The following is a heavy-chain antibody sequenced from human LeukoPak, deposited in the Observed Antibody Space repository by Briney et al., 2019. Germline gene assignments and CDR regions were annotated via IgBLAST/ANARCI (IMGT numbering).Heavy chain of an antibody. CDR3: AREAYYYDSSGYYLTYFDY. CDR2: IYYSGST. D-gene: IGHD3-22*01. CDR1: GGSISSGGYY. J-gene: IGHJ4*02. Sequence: SQTLSLTCTVSGGSISSGGYYWSWIRQPPGKGLEWIGYIYYSGSTYYNPSLKSRVTISVDTSKNQFSLQLSSVTAADTAVYYCAREAYYYDSSGYYLTYFDYWGQGTLVTVSS. V-gene: IGHV4-31*03.